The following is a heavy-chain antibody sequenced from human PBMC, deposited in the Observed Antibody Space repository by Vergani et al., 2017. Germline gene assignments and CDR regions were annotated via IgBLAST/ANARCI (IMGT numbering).Heavy chain of an antibody. CDR3: ARGRQYYYGSGRAYLTWYYFDY. D-gene: IGHD3-10*01. CDR2: IYYSGST. V-gene: IGHV4-59*01. Sequence: QVQLQESGPGLVKPSETLSLTCTVSGGSISSYYWSWIRQPPGKGLEWIGYIYYSGSTNYNPSLKRRVTISVDTSKNQFSLKLSAVTAADTAVYYFARGRQYYYGSGRAYLTWYYFDYWGQGTLVTVSS. CDR1: GGSISSYY. J-gene: IGHJ4*02.